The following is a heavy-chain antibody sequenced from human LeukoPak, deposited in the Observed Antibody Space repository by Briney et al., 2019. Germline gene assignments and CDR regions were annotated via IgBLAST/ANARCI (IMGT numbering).Heavy chain of an antibody. J-gene: IGHJ4*02. Sequence: PGGSLRLSCATSGFTFSTYGMSWVRQAPGKGLEWVSTIGGSGGSTYYADSVKGRFIISRDNSKNTLYLQMDSLRADDTALYYCAKSGQFDYWGQGTLVTVSS. CDR2: IGGSGGST. CDR3: AKSGQFDY. CDR1: GFTFSTYG. D-gene: IGHD6-25*01. V-gene: IGHV3-23*01.